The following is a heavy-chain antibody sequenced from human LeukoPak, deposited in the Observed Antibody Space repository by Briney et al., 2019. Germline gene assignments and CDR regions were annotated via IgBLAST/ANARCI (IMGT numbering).Heavy chain of an antibody. J-gene: IGHJ6*04. D-gene: IGHD2-15*01. CDR1: GFTFSSYE. CDR3: ARDCSGGSCYSYYYYGMDV. CDR2: ISSSGGTI. V-gene: IGHV3-48*03. Sequence: QSGGSLRLSCAASGFTFSSYEMNWVRQAPGKGLEWVSYISSSGGTIYYADSVKGRFTISRDNAKNSLYLQMNSLRAEDTAVYYCARDCSGGSCYSYYYYGMDVWGKGTTVTVSS.